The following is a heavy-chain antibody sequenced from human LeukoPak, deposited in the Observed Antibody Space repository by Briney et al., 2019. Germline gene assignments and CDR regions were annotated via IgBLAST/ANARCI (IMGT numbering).Heavy chain of an antibody. J-gene: IGHJ4*02. CDR2: ISDRGGST. CDR1: GITLSNYG. D-gene: IGHD2-15*01. CDR3: AKRGVVIQAVLVVGFHKEAYYFDS. Sequence: PGGSLRLSCVVSGITLSNYGMSWVRQAPGKGLEWVAGISDRGGSTNYADSVKGRFTISRDNPKNTLYLQMNSLRSEDTAVYFCAKRGVVIQAVLVVGFHKEAYYFDSWGQGALVTVSS. V-gene: IGHV3-23*01.